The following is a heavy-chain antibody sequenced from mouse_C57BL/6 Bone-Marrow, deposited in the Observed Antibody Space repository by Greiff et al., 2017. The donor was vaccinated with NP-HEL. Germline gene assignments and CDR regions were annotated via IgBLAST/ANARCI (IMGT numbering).Heavy chain of an antibody. V-gene: IGHV5-4*01. CDR3: ARVPYDGYYLAGFAY. Sequence: EVQLVESGGGLVKPGGSLKLSCAASGFTFSSYAMSWVRQTPEKRLEWVATISDGGSFPYYPDNVKGRFTISRDNAKNNLYLQMSHLKSEDTAIDYCARVPYDGYYLAGFAYWGQGTLVTVSA. D-gene: IGHD2-3*01. CDR1: GFTFSSYA. J-gene: IGHJ3*01. CDR2: ISDGGSFP.